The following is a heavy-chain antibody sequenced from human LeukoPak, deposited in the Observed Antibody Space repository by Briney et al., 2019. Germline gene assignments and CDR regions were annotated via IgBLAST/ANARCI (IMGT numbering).Heavy chain of an antibody. CDR1: GYTFTSYD. D-gene: IGHD4-23*01. CDR2: IIPIFGTA. CDR3: ARVYDGGHLNWYFDL. J-gene: IGHJ2*01. V-gene: IGHV1-69*13. Sequence: SVKVSCKASGYTFTSYDISWVRQAPGQGLEWMGGIIPIFGTANYAQKFQGRVTITADESTSTAYMELSSLRSEDTAVYYCARVYDGGHLNWYFDLWGRGTLVTVSS.